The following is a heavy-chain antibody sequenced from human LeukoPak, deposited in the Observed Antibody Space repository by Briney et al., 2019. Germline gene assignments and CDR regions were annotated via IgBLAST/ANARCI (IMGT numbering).Heavy chain of an antibody. V-gene: IGHV4-34*01. CDR3: ARYRYCSSTSCYRGASMWFDP. J-gene: IGHJ5*02. CDR2: INHSGST. D-gene: IGHD2-2*01. Sequence: SETLSLTCAVYGGSFSGYYWSWIRQPPGKGLEWIGEINHSGSTNYNPSLKSRVTISVDTSKNQFSLKLSSVTAADTAVYYCARYRYCSSTSCYRGASMWFDPWGQGAMVTVSS. CDR1: GGSFSGYY.